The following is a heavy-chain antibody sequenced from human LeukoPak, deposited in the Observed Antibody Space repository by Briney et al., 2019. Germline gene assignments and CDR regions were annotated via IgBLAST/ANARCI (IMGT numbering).Heavy chain of an antibody. V-gene: IGHV3-30-3*01. CDR2: ISFDGNNR. D-gene: IGHD6-13*01. J-gene: IGHJ6*02. Sequence: GGSLRLSCAASGFTFSSYAMFWVRQAPGNGLEWVSVISFDGNNRYYAASVKGRFTISRDNSKNVYLQMSSLRVEDTAVYYCARGALGLTYSSSLYLGYHGLDVWGQGTTVIVSS. CDR1: GFTFSSYA. CDR3: ARGALGLTYSSSLYLGYHGLDV.